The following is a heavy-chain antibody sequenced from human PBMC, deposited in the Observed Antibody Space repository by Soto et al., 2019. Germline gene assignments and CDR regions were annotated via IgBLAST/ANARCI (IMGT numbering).Heavy chain of an antibody. CDR1: GGTFSSYA. CDR3: XSKIVGATXXXXXXY. J-gene: IGHJ4*02. D-gene: IGHD1-26*01. CDR2: IIPIFGTA. V-gene: IGHV1-69*06. Sequence: QVQLVQSGAEVKKPGSSVKVSCKASGGTFSSYAISWVRQAPGQGLEWMGGIIPIFGTANYAQKFQGRVTITADKSTSTAYMELSSLRSEXXXXXXXXSKIVGATXXXXXXYWGQ.